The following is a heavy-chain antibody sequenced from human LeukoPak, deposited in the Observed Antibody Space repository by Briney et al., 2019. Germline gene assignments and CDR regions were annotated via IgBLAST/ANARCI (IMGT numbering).Heavy chain of an antibody. CDR1: GLTFTSHG. J-gene: IGHJ4*02. D-gene: IGHD4-23*01. CDR2: VRNDGSDT. Sequence: GGSLRLSCTTSGLTFTSHGFHWLRQVVGKRLEWVAFVRNDGSDTYHANSVKGRFSISRDDSKNALYLQMNSLRPEDTAIYYCARDRGKDYFDSWGQGTQVTVSS. CDR3: ARDRGKDYFDS. V-gene: IGHV3-30*02.